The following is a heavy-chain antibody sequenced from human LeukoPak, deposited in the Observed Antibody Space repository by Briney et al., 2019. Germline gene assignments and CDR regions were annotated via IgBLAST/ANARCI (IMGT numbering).Heavy chain of an antibody. CDR3: AKPPYFGDIVATSLQG. J-gene: IGHJ4*02. CDR2: ISYDGSNK. V-gene: IGHV3-30-3*02. D-gene: IGHD5-12*01. CDR1: GFTFSSYA. Sequence: PGRSLRLSCAASGFTFSSYAMHWVRQAPGKGLEWVAVISYDGSNKYYADSVKGRFTISRDNSKNTLYLQMNSLRAEDTAVYYCAKPPYFGDIVATSLQGWGQGTLVTVSS.